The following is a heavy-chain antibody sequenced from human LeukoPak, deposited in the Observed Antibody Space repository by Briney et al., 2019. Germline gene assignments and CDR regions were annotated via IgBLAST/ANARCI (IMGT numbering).Heavy chain of an antibody. D-gene: IGHD2-2*01. CDR1: GYTFSGYY. J-gene: IGHJ4*02. CDR2: INPNSGDT. CDR3: ARDYCSSTSCLFDY. Sequence: ASVKVSCKASGYTFSGYYMHWVRQAPGHGLEWMGRINPNSGDTIYAQKFQGRVTMTRDTSISTAYMELSRLRSGDTAVYYCARDYCSSTSCLFDYWGQGTLVTVSS. V-gene: IGHV1-2*06.